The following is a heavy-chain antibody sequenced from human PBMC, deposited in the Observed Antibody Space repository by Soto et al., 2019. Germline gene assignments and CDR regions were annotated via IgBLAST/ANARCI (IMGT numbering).Heavy chain of an antibody. J-gene: IGHJ4*02. Sequence: GGSLRLSCAVSGFYFNNYCINWVRQAPGKGLEWVSSVSKSDYTYYSDSVKGRFTISRDNAKNSVSLQMNSLRPEDTAVYYCAREDSIIIQAMSDFLGQGTLLTVSS. CDR2: VSKSDYT. CDR1: GFYFNNYC. CDR3: AREDSIIIQAMSDF. D-gene: IGHD5-18*01. V-gene: IGHV3-21*01.